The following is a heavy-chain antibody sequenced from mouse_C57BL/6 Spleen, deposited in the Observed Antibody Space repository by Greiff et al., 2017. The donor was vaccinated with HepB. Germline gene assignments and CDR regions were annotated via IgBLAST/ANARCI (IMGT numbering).Heavy chain of an antibody. J-gene: IGHJ1*03. D-gene: IGHD1-1*01. Sequence: EVMLVESGGGLVKPGGSLKLSCAASGFTFSSYAMSWVRQTPEKRLEWVATISDGGSYTYYPDNVKGRFTISRDNAKNNLYLQISHLKSEDTAMYDWARDRGTVARYWYFDVWGTGTTVTVSS. V-gene: IGHV5-4*01. CDR1: GFTFSSYA. CDR3: ARDRGTVARYWYFDV. CDR2: ISDGGSYT.